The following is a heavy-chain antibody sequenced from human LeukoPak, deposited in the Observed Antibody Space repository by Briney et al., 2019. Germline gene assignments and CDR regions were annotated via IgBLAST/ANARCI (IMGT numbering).Heavy chain of an antibody. CDR1: GGTFSSYA. CDR2: IIPIFGTA. Sequence: VASVKVSCKASGGTFSSYAISWVRQAPGQGLEWMGGIIPIFGTANYAQKFQGRVTITADESTSTAYMELSSLRSEDTAVYYCARDRGEDIVAVPEIWGQGTLVTVSS. J-gene: IGHJ4*02. V-gene: IGHV1-69*13. D-gene: IGHD2-2*01. CDR3: ARDRGEDIVAVPEI.